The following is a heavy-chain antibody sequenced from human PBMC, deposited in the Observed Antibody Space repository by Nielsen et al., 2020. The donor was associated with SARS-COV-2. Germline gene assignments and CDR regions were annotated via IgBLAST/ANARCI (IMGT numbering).Heavy chain of an antibody. Sequence: GESLKISCVVSGFTISTYAMSWVRQAPGKGLEWVSAISASTYYADSVKGWFTISRDNSKNTLYLQMNSLRAEDTAVYYCAKRSGYTSGWYGDYWGQGTLVTVSS. CDR1: GFTISTYA. V-gene: IGHV3-23*01. D-gene: IGHD6-19*01. CDR3: AKRSGYTSGWYGDY. J-gene: IGHJ4*02. CDR2: ISAST.